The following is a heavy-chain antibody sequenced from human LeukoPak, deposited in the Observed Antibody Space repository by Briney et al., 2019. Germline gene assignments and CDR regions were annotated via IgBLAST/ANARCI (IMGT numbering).Heavy chain of an antibody. V-gene: IGHV5-51*01. CDR2: ISPGDSDT. CDR3: ARYLRWLQFPDPPDDC. Sequence: GESLKISLKGSGSPFTTYWIAWVRPMPGIGLEWMGIISPGDSDTRYSPSFQGQVTISAEKSISTAYLQWSSLKASDTAIYYCARYLRWLQFPDPPDDCWGQRSLVGDCS. CDR1: GSPFTTYW. D-gene: IGHD5-24*01. J-gene: IGHJ4*02.